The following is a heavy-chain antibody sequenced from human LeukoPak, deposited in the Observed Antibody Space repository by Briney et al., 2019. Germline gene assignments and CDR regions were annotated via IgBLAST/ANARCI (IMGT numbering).Heavy chain of an antibody. CDR2: IYTSGST. CDR3: ATGPYGSGPMGAFDI. Sequence: PSQTLSLTCTVSGGSISSGSYYWSWIRQPAGKGLEWIGRIYTSGSTNYNPSLKSRVTISVDTSKNQFSLKLSSVTAADTAVYYCATGPYGSGPMGAFDIWGQGTMVTVSS. J-gene: IGHJ3*02. CDR1: GGSISSGSYY. V-gene: IGHV4-61*02. D-gene: IGHD3-10*01.